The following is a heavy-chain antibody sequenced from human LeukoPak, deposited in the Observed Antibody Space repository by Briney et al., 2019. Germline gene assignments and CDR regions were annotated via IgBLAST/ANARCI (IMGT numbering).Heavy chain of an antibody. V-gene: IGHV3-7*01. CDR1: GFSLSGYW. J-gene: IGHJ4*02. D-gene: IGHD5-12*01. CDR3: ARGGYSFDY. CDR2: LHADGSEK. Sequence: GGSLRLSCVGSGFSLSGYWMSWVRQAPGKGLEWVARLHADGSEKYYVGSVKGRFTISGDNAKNSLYLQMNSLRVDDTAVYYCARGGYSFDYLGQGTQVTVSS.